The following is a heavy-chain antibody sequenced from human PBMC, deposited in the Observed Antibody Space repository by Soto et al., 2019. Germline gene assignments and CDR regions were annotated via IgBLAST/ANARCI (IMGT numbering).Heavy chain of an antibody. CDR3: ARHGAAIWLGY. Sequence: GESLKISCKTSGYTFSGHWISWVRQVPGKGLQWMGNIDPSDSYINYNPAFRGHVTFSVDKSSSTAYLHWRSLGPSDTAIYYCARHGAAIWLGYWGEGTMVAVSS. D-gene: IGHD6-19*01. CDR1: GYTFSGHW. J-gene: IGHJ4*02. CDR2: IDPSDSYI. V-gene: IGHV5-10-1*01.